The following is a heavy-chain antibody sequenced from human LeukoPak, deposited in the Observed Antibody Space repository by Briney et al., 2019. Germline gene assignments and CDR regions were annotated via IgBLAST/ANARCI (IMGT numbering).Heavy chain of an antibody. CDR3: SSHLLNAFDI. V-gene: IGHV4-59*01. CDR2: IYHSGST. CDR1: GGSIRSYY. J-gene: IGHJ3*02. Sequence: PSETLSLTCTVSGGSIRSYYWSWIRQPPGKGLEWIGYIYHSGSTNYNPSLKSRVTMSVDTSKNQFSLKLSSVTAADTAVYYCSSHLLNAFDIWGQGTMVIVSS.